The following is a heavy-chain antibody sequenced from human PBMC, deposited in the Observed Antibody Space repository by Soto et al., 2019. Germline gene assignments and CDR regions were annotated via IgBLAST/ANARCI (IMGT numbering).Heavy chain of an antibody. Sequence: ESLSISCRGSGYSFTSYWIGWVRQMPGKGLEWMGIIYPGDSDTRYSPSFQGQVTISADKSISTAYLQWSSLKASDTAMYYCAGQDYYGSWSYYNHYYGMDVWGQGLTV. D-gene: IGHD3-10*01. V-gene: IGHV5-51*01. J-gene: IGHJ6*02. CDR3: AGQDYYGSWSYYNHYYGMDV. CDR1: GYSFTSYW. CDR2: IYPGDSDT.